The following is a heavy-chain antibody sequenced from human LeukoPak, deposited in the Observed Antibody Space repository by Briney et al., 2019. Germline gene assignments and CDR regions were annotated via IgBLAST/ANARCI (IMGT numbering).Heavy chain of an antibody. CDR3: AREYYGSGGYYNFDF. Sequence: ASVKVSCKASGYTFTSYGISWVRQAPGQGLEWMGWISGNNGDTDYAQKFQGRVTMTTDTSTSTAYMELRSLRSDDTAVYYCAREYYGSGGYYNFDFWGQGTLVTVSS. CDR2: ISGNNGDT. J-gene: IGHJ4*02. CDR1: GYTFTSYG. D-gene: IGHD3-10*01. V-gene: IGHV1-18*01.